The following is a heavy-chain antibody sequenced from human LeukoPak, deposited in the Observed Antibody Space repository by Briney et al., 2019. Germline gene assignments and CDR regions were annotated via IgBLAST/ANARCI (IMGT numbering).Heavy chain of an antibody. V-gene: IGHV3-23*01. D-gene: IGHD6-19*01. J-gene: IGHJ6*03. CDR1: GFTFSSYG. CDR2: FSGSGDIT. Sequence: GGSLRLSCAASGFTFSSYGMHWVRQAPGKGLEGVSGFSGSGDITYYADSVKGRFTISRDNSKSTLYLQMNSLRAEDTAVYYCAKCRRNFGSGWEYYYYMDVWGKGTTVTVSS. CDR3: AKCRRNFGSGWEYYYYMDV.